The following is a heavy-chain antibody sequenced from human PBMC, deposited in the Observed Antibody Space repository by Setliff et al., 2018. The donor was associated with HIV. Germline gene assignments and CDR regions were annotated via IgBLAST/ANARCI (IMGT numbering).Heavy chain of an antibody. Sequence: PSETLSLTCAVYGGSFNGYYWGWIRQPPGKGLEWIGSIYYSGSTNYNPSLKSRVTMSVDKSKTQFSLRLSSVTAADTAVYYCARARRAGSGPKYFQHWGQGTLVTVSS. J-gene: IGHJ1*01. V-gene: IGHV4-34*01. D-gene: IGHD2-15*01. CDR2: IYYSGST. CDR3: ARARRAGSGPKYFQH. CDR1: GGSFNGYY.